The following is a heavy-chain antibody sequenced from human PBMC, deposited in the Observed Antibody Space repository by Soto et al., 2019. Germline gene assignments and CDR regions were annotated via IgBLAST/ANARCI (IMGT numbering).Heavy chain of an antibody. Sequence: SVKVSCKAPGGTFSIYSFNWVRQAPVQGLEWVGGIIPMFGTSNYAQKFQGRVTITADGSTTTAYMELRSLRSEDTAVYYCARDTGVTPRKNYFDYWGQGTLVTVSS. D-gene: IGHD3-3*01. CDR2: IIPMFGTS. V-gene: IGHV1-69*13. J-gene: IGHJ4*02. CDR1: GGTFSIYS. CDR3: ARDTGVTPRKNYFDY.